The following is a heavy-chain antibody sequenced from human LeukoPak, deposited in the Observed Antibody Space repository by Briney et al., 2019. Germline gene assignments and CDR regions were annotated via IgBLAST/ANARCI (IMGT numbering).Heavy chain of an antibody. CDR3: ARGRYNYGGAVGDYFDY. Sequence: SETLSLTCTVSGVSISSYYWSWIRQPPGKGLEWIGCIYFIGSTNYNPSLKSRVTISVDTSKNQFSLKLGSVTAADTAVYYCARGRYNYGGAVGDYFDYWGQGTLVTVSS. V-gene: IGHV4-59*01. CDR1: GVSISSYY. J-gene: IGHJ4*02. D-gene: IGHD1-1*01. CDR2: IYFIGST.